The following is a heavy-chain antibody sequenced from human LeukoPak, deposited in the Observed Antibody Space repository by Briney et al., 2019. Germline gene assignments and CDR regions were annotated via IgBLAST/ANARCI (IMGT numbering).Heavy chain of an antibody. D-gene: IGHD6-19*01. CDR2: IWYDESKK. CDR1: GFTFNVYG. V-gene: IGHV3-30*02. J-gene: IGHJ4*02. CDR3: AKDLVEGAESSGWYYFDY. Sequence: PGGSLRLSCATSGFTFNVYGMHWVRQAPGKGLEWVACIWYDESKKDYADSVKGRFTISRDNSKNTLYLEMNSLRVEDTAVYYCAKDLVEGAESSGWYYFDYWGQGTLVTVSS.